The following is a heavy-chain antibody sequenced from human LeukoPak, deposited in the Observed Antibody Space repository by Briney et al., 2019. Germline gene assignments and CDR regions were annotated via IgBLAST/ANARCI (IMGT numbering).Heavy chain of an antibody. CDR3: ARELSVTPNWFDP. J-gene: IGHJ5*02. Sequence: ASVKVSCKASGYNFIGYYIHWVRQAPGQGLEWLGWINPNSGGTNYAQNFQGRVVLTRDTSITTAYMQLNGLTSDDTGVYYCARELSVTPNWFDPWGQGTLVTVSS. V-gene: IGHV1-2*02. D-gene: IGHD2-21*02. CDR2: INPNSGGT. CDR1: GYNFIGYY.